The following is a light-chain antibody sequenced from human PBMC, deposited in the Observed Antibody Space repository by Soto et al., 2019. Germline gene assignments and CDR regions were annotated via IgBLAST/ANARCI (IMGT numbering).Light chain of an antibody. Sequence: QSALTQPRSVSGSPGQSVTISCTGTSSDVGGYNYVSWYQQHPGKAPELMIYDVTKRPSGVPDRFSGSKSGNMASLTISGLQAEDEADYYCCSYVGTDTYSFGTGTKVTVL. V-gene: IGLV2-11*01. J-gene: IGLJ1*01. CDR3: CSYVGTDTYS. CDR1: SSDVGGYNY. CDR2: DVT.